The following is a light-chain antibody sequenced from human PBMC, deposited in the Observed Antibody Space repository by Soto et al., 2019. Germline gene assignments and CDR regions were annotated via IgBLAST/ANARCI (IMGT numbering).Light chain of an antibody. Sequence: EIVLTQSPDTLSLSPGDGAALSCRASQSISSSYLAWYQHKPGQPPRLLIYGASTRATGIPARFSGSGSGTDFTLTINSLEPEDFALYYCQQRYNWPPTFGQGTKVDIK. V-gene: IGKV3D-20*02. CDR2: GAS. CDR1: QSISSSY. J-gene: IGKJ1*01. CDR3: QQRYNWPPT.